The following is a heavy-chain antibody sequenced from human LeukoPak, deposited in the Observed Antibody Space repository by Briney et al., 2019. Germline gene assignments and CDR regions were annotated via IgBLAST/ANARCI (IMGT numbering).Heavy chain of an antibody. CDR1: GGSFSGYY. Sequence: PSETLSLTCAVYGGSFSGYYWSWIRQPPGKGLEWIGEINHSGSTNYNPSLKSRVTISVDTSKNQFSLKLSSVTAADTAVYYCARGRRGGNSHYYYYYMDVWGKGTTVTVSS. CDR2: INHSGST. V-gene: IGHV4-34*01. D-gene: IGHD4-23*01. J-gene: IGHJ6*03. CDR3: ARGRRGGNSHYYYYYMDV.